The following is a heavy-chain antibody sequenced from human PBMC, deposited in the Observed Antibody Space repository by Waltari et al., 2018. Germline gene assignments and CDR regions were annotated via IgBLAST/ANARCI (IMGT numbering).Heavy chain of an antibody. V-gene: IGHV3-30*18. CDR3: AKGDGGIFDY. CDR2: ISYDGSNK. CDR1: GFTFSSYG. Sequence: QVQLVESGGGVVQPGRSLRPSCAASGFTFSSYGMHWVRQAPGKGLEWVAVISYDGSNKYYADSVKGRFTISRDNSKNTLYLQMNSLRAEDTAVYYCAKGDGGIFDYWGQGTLVTVSS. J-gene: IGHJ4*02. D-gene: IGHD2-15*01.